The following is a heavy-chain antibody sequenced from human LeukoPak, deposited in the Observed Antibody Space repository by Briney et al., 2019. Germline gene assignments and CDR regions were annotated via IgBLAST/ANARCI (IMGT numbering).Heavy chain of an antibody. Sequence: GASVKVSCKASGSTFTNSAIQWVRQARGQRLEWLGWIVVGSGNANYAQKFQDRVIITRDMSTSTAYMEVSSLRSEDTAVYYCAADDLTRAYWGQGTLVTVSS. V-gene: IGHV1-58*02. CDR2: IVVGSGNA. J-gene: IGHJ4*02. CDR1: GSTFTNSA. CDR3: AADDLTRAY.